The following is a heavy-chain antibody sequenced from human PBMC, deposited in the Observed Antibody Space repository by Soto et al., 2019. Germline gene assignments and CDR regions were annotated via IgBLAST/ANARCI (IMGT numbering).Heavy chain of an antibody. CDR2: INHSGST. CDR1: GGSFSGYY. Sequence: PSETLSLTCAVYGGSFSGYYWSWIRQPPGKGLEWIGEINHSGSTNYNPSLKSRVTISVDTSKNQFSLKLSSVTAADTAVYYCASVIGGDSEYYFDYWGQGTLVTVSS. V-gene: IGHV4-34*01. D-gene: IGHD2-21*02. J-gene: IGHJ4*02. CDR3: ASVIGGDSEYYFDY.